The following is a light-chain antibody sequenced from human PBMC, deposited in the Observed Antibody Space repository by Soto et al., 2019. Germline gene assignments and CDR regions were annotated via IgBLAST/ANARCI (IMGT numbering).Light chain of an antibody. J-gene: IGLJ1*01. V-gene: IGLV2-14*03. CDR1: SSDVGGYNY. CDR2: EVT. CDR3: SSYTGSPYV. Sequence: QAVLTQPASVSGSPGQSITISCTGTSSDVGGYNYVSWYQQHPGNAPKLMIYEVTKRPSGVSNRFSSSKSGNTASLTISGLQAEDEADYYCSSYTGSPYVFGTGTKVTVL.